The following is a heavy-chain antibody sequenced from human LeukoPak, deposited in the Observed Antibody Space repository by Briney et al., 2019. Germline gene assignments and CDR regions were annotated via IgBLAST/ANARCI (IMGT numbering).Heavy chain of an antibody. J-gene: IGHJ4*02. CDR3: GRGKLPGTVTD. CDR1: GFTFSNYW. V-gene: IGHV3-74*01. D-gene: IGHD4-17*01. Sequence: GVSLTLSCAASGFTFSNYWMHWLRQVPGKGLVWVSGMNSDGTSRNYADAVRGRFTISRDNAKNTLYLQMTSLRVEDTAVYYWGRGKLPGTVTDWGQETPFTVSS. CDR2: MNSDGTSR.